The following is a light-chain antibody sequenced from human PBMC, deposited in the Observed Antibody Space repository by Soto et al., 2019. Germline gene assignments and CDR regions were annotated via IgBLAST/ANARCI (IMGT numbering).Light chain of an antibody. V-gene: IGKV3-11*01. J-gene: IGKJ4*01. CDR2: DAS. Sequence: EIVLTQSPATLSLSPGERATLSCRASQSVSSYLAWYQQKPGQAPRLLIYDASNRATCIPARFSASGSGTDFTVTISSLEPEDFAVYYCQQRSNWPPPLAFGGGTKVEIK. CDR3: QQRSNWPPPLA. CDR1: QSVSSY.